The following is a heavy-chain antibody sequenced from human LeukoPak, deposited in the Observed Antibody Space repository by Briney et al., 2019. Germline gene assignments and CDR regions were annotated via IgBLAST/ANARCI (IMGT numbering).Heavy chain of an antibody. Sequence: GGSLRLSCAASGFTFSSYGMSWVRQAPGKGLEWVSAISGSGGSTYYADSVKGRFTISRDNSKNTLYLQMNSLRAEDTAVYYCAKDSNFYYGSGSYLGYWGQGTLVTVSS. CDR3: AKDSNFYYGSGSYLGY. D-gene: IGHD3-10*01. CDR1: GFTFSSYG. CDR2: ISGSGGST. V-gene: IGHV3-23*01. J-gene: IGHJ4*02.